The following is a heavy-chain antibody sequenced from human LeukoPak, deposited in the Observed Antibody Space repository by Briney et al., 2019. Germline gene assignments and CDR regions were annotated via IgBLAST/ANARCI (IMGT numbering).Heavy chain of an antibody. Sequence: ASVKVSCKASGYTFTGYYMHWVRQAPGQGLEWMGGIIPIFGTVNYAQKFQGRVTITADKSTSTAYMELSSLRSEDTAVYYCARSLFRFLEWSYRSYYYYYMDVWGKGTTVTVSS. CDR2: IIPIFGTV. V-gene: IGHV1-69*06. CDR3: ARSLFRFLEWSYRSYYYYYMDV. CDR1: GYTFTGYY. J-gene: IGHJ6*03. D-gene: IGHD3-3*01.